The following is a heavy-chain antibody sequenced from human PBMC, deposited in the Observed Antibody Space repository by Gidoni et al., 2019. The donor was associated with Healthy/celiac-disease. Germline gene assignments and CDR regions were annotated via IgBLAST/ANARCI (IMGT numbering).Heavy chain of an antibody. D-gene: IGHD6-19*01. J-gene: IGHJ1*01. Sequence: QVQLVESGGGVVQPGRSLRLSCAASGFTFSSYAMHWVRQAPGKGLGWVAVISYDGSNKYYADSVKGRFTISRDNSKNTLYLQMNSLRAEDTAVYYCARPYSSGWPQYFQHWGQGTLVTVSS. CDR3: ARPYSSGWPQYFQH. CDR1: GFTFSSYA. V-gene: IGHV3-30-3*01. CDR2: ISYDGSNK.